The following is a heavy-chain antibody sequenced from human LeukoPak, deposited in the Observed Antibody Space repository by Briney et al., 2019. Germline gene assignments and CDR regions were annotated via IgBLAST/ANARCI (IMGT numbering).Heavy chain of an antibody. CDR1: GFTFSNAW. D-gene: IGHD2-8*01. Sequence: GGSLRLSCAASGFTFSNAWMSWVRQAPGKGLEWVGRIKSRGDGETTDYAAPVKGRFTMSRDDSKKTLYLQMNSLKAEDTAVYFCTRSSYTNSWFFYWGQGSLVTVSS. CDR2: IKSRGDGETT. J-gene: IGHJ4*02. CDR3: TRSSYTNSWFFY. V-gene: IGHV3-15*01.